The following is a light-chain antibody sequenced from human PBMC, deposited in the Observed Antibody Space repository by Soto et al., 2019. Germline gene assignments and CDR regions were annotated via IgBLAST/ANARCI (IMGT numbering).Light chain of an antibody. CDR1: QSIRNY. CDR2: DAS. Sequence: EIALTQSPATLSLSPGDRATLSCRASQSIRNYLAWYQQKPGQAPKLLIYDASNRAAGTPTRFSGSGSGTDFTLTISSLEPEDFAVYFCQQRSNRPPTFGGGTKVEIK. J-gene: IGKJ4*01. CDR3: QQRSNRPPT. V-gene: IGKV3-11*01.